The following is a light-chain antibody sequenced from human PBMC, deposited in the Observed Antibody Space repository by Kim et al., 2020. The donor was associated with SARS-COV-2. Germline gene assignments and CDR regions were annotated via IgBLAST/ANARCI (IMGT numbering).Light chain of an antibody. J-gene: IGLJ3*02. CDR1: TIGTKN. CDR2: RDR. V-gene: IGLV3-9*01. Sequence: ALATTASIAIGGITIGTKNVNWFQQKPGQAPVLVIYRDRNRPSVIPERFSGSNSGNTATLTISRAHPVDEADYYCQVWASSTGVFGGGTQLTVL. CDR3: QVWASSTGV.